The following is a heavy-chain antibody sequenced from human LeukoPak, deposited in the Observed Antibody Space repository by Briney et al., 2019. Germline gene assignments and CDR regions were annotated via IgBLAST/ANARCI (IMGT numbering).Heavy chain of an antibody. Sequence: PSETLPLTCTVSGGSISSYYWSWIRQPPGKGLEWIGSIYYSGSTYDNPSLKSRVTISVDTSKNQFSLKLSSVTAADTAVYYCARYGGSGCADVWGQGTTVTVSS. CDR2: IYYSGST. J-gene: IGHJ6*02. CDR1: GGSISSYY. CDR3: ARYGGSGCADV. V-gene: IGHV4-59*05. D-gene: IGHD6-25*01.